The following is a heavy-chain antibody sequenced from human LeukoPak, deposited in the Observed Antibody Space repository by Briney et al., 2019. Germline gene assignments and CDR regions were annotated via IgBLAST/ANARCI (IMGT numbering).Heavy chain of an antibody. Sequence: GGSLRLSCAASGFTFSSYWMSWVRQAPGKGLEWVANIKQDGSEKYYVDSVKGRFTISRDNAKNSLYLQMNSLKTEDTAVYYCVRVITTVSGWYHFDYWGQGTLVTVSS. CDR1: GFTFSSYW. V-gene: IGHV3-7*03. CDR3: VRVITTVSGWYHFDY. CDR2: IKQDGSEK. J-gene: IGHJ4*02. D-gene: IGHD6-13*01.